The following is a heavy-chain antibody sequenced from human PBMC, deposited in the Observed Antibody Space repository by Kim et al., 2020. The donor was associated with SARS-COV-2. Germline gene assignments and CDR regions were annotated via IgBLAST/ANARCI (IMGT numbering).Heavy chain of an antibody. Sequence: YNPSLKSRVTISVDTSKNQCSLKLSSVTAADTAVYYCARDESVGEGAFDIWGQGTMVTVSS. D-gene: IGHD3-16*01. CDR3: ARDESVGEGAFDI. V-gene: IGHV4-31*02. J-gene: IGHJ3*02.